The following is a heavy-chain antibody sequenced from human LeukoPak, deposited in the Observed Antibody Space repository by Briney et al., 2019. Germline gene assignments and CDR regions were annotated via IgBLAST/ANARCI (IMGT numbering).Heavy chain of an antibody. J-gene: IGHJ6*03. CDR3: AKEVSYFYMEV. V-gene: IGHV3-9*03. CDR2: ISWNSGSI. Sequence: GGSLRLSCAASGFTFDDYAMHWVRQAPGKGLEWVSGISWNSGSIGYADSVKGRFTISRDNAKNSLYLQMNSLRAEDMALYYCAKEVSYFYMEVRGKGTTVTISS. CDR1: GFTFDDYA.